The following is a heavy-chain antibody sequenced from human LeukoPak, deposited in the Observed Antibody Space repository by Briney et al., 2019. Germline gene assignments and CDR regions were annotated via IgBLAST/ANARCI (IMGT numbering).Heavy chain of an antibody. V-gene: IGHV4-59*11. CDR3: AREELAARRGAFDI. CDR1: GGSISSHF. CDR2: IYYRGNT. D-gene: IGHD6-6*01. J-gene: IGHJ3*02. Sequence: SETLSLTCTVSGGSISSHFWTWIRQSPGKGLEWIGYIYYRGNTNYNPSLRSRVTISVDTSKNQFSLRLTSVTAADTAVYYCAREELAARRGAFDIWGQGSVVSVSS.